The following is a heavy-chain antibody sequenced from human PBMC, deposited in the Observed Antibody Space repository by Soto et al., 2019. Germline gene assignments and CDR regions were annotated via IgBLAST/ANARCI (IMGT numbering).Heavy chain of an antibody. J-gene: IGHJ6*02. D-gene: IGHD6-13*01. CDR2: IYFRGST. CDR3: ARQQLLPYYYALDV. CDR1: GGSIIGYY. V-gene: IGHV4-59*01. Sequence: SETLSLTCTVSGGSIIGYYWSWIRQPPGKGLEYIGYIYFRGSTNYNPSLKSRVTMSVDTSRNLFSLKVNSVTAADTAVYYCARQQLLPYYYALDVWGQGTTVTVSS.